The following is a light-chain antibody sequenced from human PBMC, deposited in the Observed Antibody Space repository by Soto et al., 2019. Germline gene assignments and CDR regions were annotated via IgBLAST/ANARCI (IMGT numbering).Light chain of an antibody. CDR3: QQGHNWPLT. CDR1: QSISTE. Sequence: EIVMTQSTATLSVSPGERATLSCRASQSISTELAWYQQKPGQPPRLLIYSASTRATGVPASFTGSGSGSEFTLTISGLQSEDFAVYYCQQGHNWPLTFGQGTRLEI. J-gene: IGKJ2*01. V-gene: IGKV3-15*01. CDR2: SAS.